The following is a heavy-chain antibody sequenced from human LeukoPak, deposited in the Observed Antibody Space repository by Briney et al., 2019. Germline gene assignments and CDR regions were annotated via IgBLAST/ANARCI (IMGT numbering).Heavy chain of an antibody. D-gene: IGHD1-20*01. V-gene: IGHV1-69*02. J-gene: IGHJ4*02. CDR1: GGTFSSYT. CDR2: IIPILGIA. CDR3: ASGMTGTRDYYFDY. Sequence: ASVKVSCKASGGTFSSYTISWVRQAPGQGLEWMGRIIPILGIANYAQKFQGRVTITTDESTSTAYMELSSLRSEDTAVYYCASGMTGTRDYYFDYWGQGTLVTVSS.